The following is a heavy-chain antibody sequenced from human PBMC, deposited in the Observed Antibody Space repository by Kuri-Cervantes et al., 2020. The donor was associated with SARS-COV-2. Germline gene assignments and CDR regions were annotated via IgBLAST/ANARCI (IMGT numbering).Heavy chain of an antibody. D-gene: IGHD6-19*01. V-gene: IGHV3-9*01. J-gene: IGHJ6*01. CDR2: ISWNSGSI. Sequence: GGSLRLSCAASGFTFDDYAMHWVRQAPGKGLEWVSGISWNSGSIGYADSVKGRFTISRDNAKNSLYLQMNSLRAEDTAVYYCARDRGSSGWRYYYYYGMDVWGQGTTVTVSS. CDR3: ARDRGSSGWRYYYYYGMDV. CDR1: GFTFDDYA.